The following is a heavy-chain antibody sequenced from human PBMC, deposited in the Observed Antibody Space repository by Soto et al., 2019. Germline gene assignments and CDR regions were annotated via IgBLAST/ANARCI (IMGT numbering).Heavy chain of an antibody. CDR2: MNPNSGNT. V-gene: IGHV1-8*01. CDR3: VRMASSGTLNWFDP. CDR1: ESTFMNYG. D-gene: IGHD1-1*01. J-gene: IGHJ5*02. Sequence: ASVKVSCKASESTFMNYGISWVRQATGQGLEWMGWMNPNSGNTGYALKFQGRVSMTRNTSIYTVYLELSSLASDDTAVYYCVRMASSGTLNWFDPWGQGTLVTVSS.